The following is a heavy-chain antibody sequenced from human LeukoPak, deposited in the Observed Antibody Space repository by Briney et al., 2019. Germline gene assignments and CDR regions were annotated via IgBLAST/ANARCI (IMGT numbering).Heavy chain of an antibody. CDR1: GGSITSGSYY. Sequence: SETLSLTCIVSGGSITSGSYYWNWIRQPPGKGLEWIGYIYYSGSTNYNPSLKSRVTISVDTSKNQFSLKLSSVTAADTAVYYCARNVPWRGADYWGRGTLVTVSS. CDR2: IYYSGST. D-gene: IGHD3-3*01. J-gene: IGHJ4*02. CDR3: ARNVPWRGADY. V-gene: IGHV4-61*01.